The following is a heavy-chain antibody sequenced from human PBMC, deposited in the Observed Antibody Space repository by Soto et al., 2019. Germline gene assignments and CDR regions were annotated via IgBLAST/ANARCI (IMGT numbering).Heavy chain of an antibody. CDR1: GGTFSSYT. V-gene: IGHV1-69*02. CDR3: ARVLAPDPALDY. Sequence: SVKVSCKASGGTFSSYTISWVRQAPGQGLEWMGRIIPILNIANSAQKFQGRVTITADKSTSTAYMELSSLRFEDTAVYYCARVLAPDPALDYWGQGTLVTVSS. CDR2: IIPILNIA. J-gene: IGHJ4*02. D-gene: IGHD3-3*01.